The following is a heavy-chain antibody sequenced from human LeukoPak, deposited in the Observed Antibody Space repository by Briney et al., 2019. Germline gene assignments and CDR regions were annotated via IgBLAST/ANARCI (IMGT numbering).Heavy chain of an antibody. CDR2: LTNSGNTT. V-gene: IGHV3-23*01. D-gene: IGHD1-14*01. CDR3: AKDREPHYPWPGDAFDL. Sequence: GRSLRLSCAASGFTFKNYGMNWVRQAPGKGLEWVSSLTNSGNTTHYAHSVKGRFTISRDNSNNTLYLQLSSLRAEDTAVYFCAKDREPHYPWPGDAFDLWGQGTMVTVS. CDR1: GFTFKNYG. J-gene: IGHJ3*01.